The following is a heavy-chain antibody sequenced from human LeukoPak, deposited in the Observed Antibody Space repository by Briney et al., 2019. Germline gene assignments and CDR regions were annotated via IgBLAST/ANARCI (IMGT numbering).Heavy chain of an antibody. Sequence: GGSLRLSCADPGLTFRNYWMHWVRQAPGKGLVWVSRINSDGSSTSYADSVKGRFTISRDNAKNTLYLQMNSLRAEDTAVYYCARGGYCSGGSCYRIDPWGQGTLVTVSS. V-gene: IGHV3-74*01. CDR3: ARGGYCSGGSCYRIDP. CDR1: GLTFRNYW. CDR2: INSDGSST. J-gene: IGHJ5*02. D-gene: IGHD2-15*01.